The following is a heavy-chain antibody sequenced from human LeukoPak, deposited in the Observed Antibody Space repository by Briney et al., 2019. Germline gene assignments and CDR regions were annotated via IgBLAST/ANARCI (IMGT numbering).Heavy chain of an antibody. CDR2: IKQDGSEK. V-gene: IGHV3-7*03. CDR1: GFTFSSYW. J-gene: IGHJ4*02. CDR3: AKDARYYDILTGLSPFDY. Sequence: GGSLRLSCAASGFTFSSYWMSWVRQAPGKGLEWVANIKQDGSEKYYVDSVKGRFTISRDNSKNTLFLQMNSLRAEDTAVYYCAKDARYYDILTGLSPFDYWGQGTLVTVSS. D-gene: IGHD3-9*01.